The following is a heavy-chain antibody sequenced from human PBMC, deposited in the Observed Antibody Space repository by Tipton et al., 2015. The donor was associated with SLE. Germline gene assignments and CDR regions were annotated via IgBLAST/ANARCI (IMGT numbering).Heavy chain of an antibody. J-gene: IGHJ4*02. CDR2: IRAGGDTT. CDR3: ARGRGGEQWLVDY. Sequence: SLRLSCAASGFTFSSYAMTWVRQAPGKGLEWVSSIRAGGDTTYYADSVKGRFTISRDNSKNTLYLQMNSLRAEDTAVYYCARGRGGEQWLVDYWGQGTLVTVSS. D-gene: IGHD6-19*01. V-gene: IGHV3-23*01. CDR1: GFTFSSYA.